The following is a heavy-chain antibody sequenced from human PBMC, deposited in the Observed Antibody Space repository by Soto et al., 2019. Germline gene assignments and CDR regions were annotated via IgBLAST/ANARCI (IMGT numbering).Heavy chain of an antibody. Sequence: GGSLRLSCAASGFTFSTYAMNWVRQAPGKGLEWVSTISSSGDSTYYADSVKGRFTISRDNSKNTLYLQMNSLRAEDTAVYYCAKDQGVVTPYYFDYWGQGTLVTVSS. V-gene: IGHV3-23*01. CDR1: GFTFSTYA. CDR3: AKDQGVVTPYYFDY. CDR2: ISSSGDST. D-gene: IGHD3-22*01. J-gene: IGHJ4*02.